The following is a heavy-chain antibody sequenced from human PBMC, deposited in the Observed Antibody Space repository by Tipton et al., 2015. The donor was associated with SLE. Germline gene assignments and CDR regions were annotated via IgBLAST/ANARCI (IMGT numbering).Heavy chain of an antibody. CDR3: ASPLGTHPLDAFDI. CDR1: GYTFTGYG. CDR2: ISAYNGNT. Sequence: QLVQSGAEVKKPGASVKVSCKASGYTFTGYGISWVRQAPGQGLEWMGWISAYNGNTNSAQKLQGRVTMTTDTSTSTAYMELRSLRSDDTAVYYCASPLGTHPLDAFDIWGQGTMVTVSS. D-gene: IGHD3-16*01. V-gene: IGHV1-18*01. J-gene: IGHJ3*02.